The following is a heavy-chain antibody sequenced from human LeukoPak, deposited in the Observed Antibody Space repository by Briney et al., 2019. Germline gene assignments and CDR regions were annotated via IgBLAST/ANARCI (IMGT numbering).Heavy chain of an antibody. D-gene: IGHD6-19*01. CDR2: IYISGST. J-gene: IGHJ4*02. CDR1: GGSIRSYY. V-gene: IGHV4-4*07. Sequence: SETLSLTCTVSGGSIRSYYWSWIRQPAEKGLEWIGRIYISGSTNYNPSLKSRVTMSVDTSKNQFSLKLSSVTAADTAVYYCARAPEFSSGWLLDYWGQGTLVTVSS. CDR3: ARAPEFSSGWLLDY.